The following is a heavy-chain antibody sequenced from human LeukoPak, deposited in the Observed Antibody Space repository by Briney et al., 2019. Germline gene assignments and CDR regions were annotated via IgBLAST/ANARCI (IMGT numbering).Heavy chain of an antibody. CDR1: GGSISSNSFY. CDR3: ARAPLYKRYYYYYGMDV. CDR2: LYYSGYT. D-gene: IGHD1-14*01. J-gene: IGHJ6*02. V-gene: IGHV4-39*01. Sequence: SETLSLTCTVSGGSISSNSFYWGWIRQPPGKGLEWIGSLYYSGYTYYNPSLKSRVIISVDTSKNQFSLKLSSVTAADTAVYYCARAPLYKRYYYYYGMDVWGQGTTVTVSS.